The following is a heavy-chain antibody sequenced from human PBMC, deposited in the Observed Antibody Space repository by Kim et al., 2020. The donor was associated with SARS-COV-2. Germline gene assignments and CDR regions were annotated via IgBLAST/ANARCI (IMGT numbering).Heavy chain of an antibody. V-gene: IGHV4-39*01. CDR3: ARHSTPYAGWYKTYYYYGMDV. CDR2: IYYSGST. D-gene: IGHD6-19*01. CDR1: GGSISSSSYY. Sequence: SETLSLTCTVSGGSISSSSYYWGWIRQPPGKGLEWIGSIYYSGSTYYNPSLKSRVTISVDTSKNQFSLKLSSVTAADTAVYYCARHSTPYAGWYKTYYYYGMDVWGQGTTVTVSS. J-gene: IGHJ6*02.